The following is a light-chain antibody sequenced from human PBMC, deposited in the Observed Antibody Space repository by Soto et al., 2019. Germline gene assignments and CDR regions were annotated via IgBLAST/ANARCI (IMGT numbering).Light chain of an antibody. CDR1: HNIERW. V-gene: IGKV1-5*01. CDR2: DAS. CDR3: QQHGSWGIT. Sequence: IQLTQSPSTLSASVGDRVTITCRASHNIERWMAWYQQKPGKDNSLLIFDASTLHSGVPSRFRGIGSGTEFTLTISRLEPEDVAVYYCQQHGSWGITFGPGTKLDIK. J-gene: IGKJ3*01.